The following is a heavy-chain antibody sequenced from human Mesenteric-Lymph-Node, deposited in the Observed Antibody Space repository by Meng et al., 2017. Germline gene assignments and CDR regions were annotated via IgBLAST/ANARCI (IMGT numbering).Heavy chain of an antibody. V-gene: IGHV1-18*04. Sequence: QALVGERGGGEKKPASSVNVSLKASYTTSTNYGITGVREAPGQVLEWMGRISDYNGDTNYAQTLQDRVTMTTDTSTSTAYMELRSLRSDDTSVYYCARVEVGITAGDYWGQGTLVTVSS. CDR2: ISDYNGDT. CDR1: YTTSTNYG. D-gene: IGHD1-26*01. CDR3: ARVEVGITAGDY. J-gene: IGHJ4*02.